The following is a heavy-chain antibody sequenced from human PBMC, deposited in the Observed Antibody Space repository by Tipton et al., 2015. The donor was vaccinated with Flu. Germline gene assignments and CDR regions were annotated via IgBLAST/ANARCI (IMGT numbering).Heavy chain of an antibody. Sequence: SLRLSCAASGFTFTNYAMSWVRRAPGKGLEWVSAISGGGGTRYYADAVKGRFTISRDNSKNTLYLQMNSLRAEDTAVYYCAKERLGVVAVMFDPWGQGTLATVSS. V-gene: IGHV3-23*01. CDR2: ISGGGGTR. D-gene: IGHD2-15*01. J-gene: IGHJ5*02. CDR1: GFTFTNYA. CDR3: AKERLGVVAVMFDP.